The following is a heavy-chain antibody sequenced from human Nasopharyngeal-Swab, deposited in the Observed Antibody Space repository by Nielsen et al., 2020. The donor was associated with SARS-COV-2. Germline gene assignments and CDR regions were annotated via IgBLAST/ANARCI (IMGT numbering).Heavy chain of an antibody. CDR3: ARDRAGVTIFGVVILDAFDI. Sequence: SETLSLTCTVSGGSISSGGYYWSWIRQHPGKGLEWIGYLYSSGSPYYNPSLKSRVTISVDTSKNQFSLKLSSVTAADTAVYYCARDRAGVTIFGVVILDAFDIWGQGTMVTVSS. D-gene: IGHD3-3*01. J-gene: IGHJ3*02. CDR1: GGSISSGGYY. CDR2: LYSSGSP. V-gene: IGHV4-31*03.